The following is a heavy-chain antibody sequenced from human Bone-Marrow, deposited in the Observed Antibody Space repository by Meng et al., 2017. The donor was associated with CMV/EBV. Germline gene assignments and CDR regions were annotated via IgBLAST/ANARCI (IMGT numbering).Heavy chain of an antibody. J-gene: IGHJ5*02. CDR1: GGTFSSYA. Sequence: KASGGTFSSYAISWVRQAPGQGLEWRGGIIPIFGTANYAQKFQGRVTITADESTSTAYMELSSLRSEDTAVYYCARDSVAPWGWFDPWGQGTLVTVSS. V-gene: IGHV1-69*01. D-gene: IGHD6-19*01. CDR3: ARDSVAPWGWFDP. CDR2: IIPIFGTA.